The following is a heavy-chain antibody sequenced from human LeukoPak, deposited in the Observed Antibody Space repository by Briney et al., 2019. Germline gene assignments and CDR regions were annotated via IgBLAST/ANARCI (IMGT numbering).Heavy chain of an antibody. V-gene: IGHV3-30*03. CDR2: IPYDGSNK. J-gene: IGHJ4*02. D-gene: IGHD3-9*01. Sequence: GGSLRLSCAASGFTFSSYGMHWVRQAPGKGLEWVAVIPYDGSNKYYADSVKGRFTISRDNAKNSLYLQMNSLRAEDTAVYYCARDPSYYDILTGYSPLDYWGQGTLVTVSS. CDR3: ARDPSYYDILTGYSPLDY. CDR1: GFTFSSYG.